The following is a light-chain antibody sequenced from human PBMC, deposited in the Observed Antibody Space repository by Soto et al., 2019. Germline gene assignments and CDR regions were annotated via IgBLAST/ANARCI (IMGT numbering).Light chain of an antibody. J-gene: IGKJ1*01. CDR3: QQYNDWPTWT. CDR1: QSVSSN. CDR2: AAS. V-gene: IGKV3-15*01. Sequence: EIVMTQSPATLSVSLGERATLSCRASQSVSSNLAWYQQKPGQAPRLLIYAASTRATGVPDRCSGSGSGTELTLTISSLQSEDSATYYCQQYNDWPTWTFGRGTKVEIK.